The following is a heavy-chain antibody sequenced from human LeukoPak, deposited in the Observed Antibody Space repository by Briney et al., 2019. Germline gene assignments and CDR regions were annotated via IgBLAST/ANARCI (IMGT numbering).Heavy chain of an antibody. V-gene: IGHV3-23*01. CDR1: GFTFNSYA. J-gene: IGHJ4*02. CDR3: AKAPYCGGDCYNLDS. D-gene: IGHD2-21*02. CDR2: ISGSGVST. Sequence: GGFLRLSCAASGFTFNSYAMSWVRQAPGKGLEWVSAISGSGVSTYYADSVKGRFTISRDKAKNTLYLQMNSLRAEDTAVYYCAKAPYCGGDCYNLDSWGQGTLVTVSS.